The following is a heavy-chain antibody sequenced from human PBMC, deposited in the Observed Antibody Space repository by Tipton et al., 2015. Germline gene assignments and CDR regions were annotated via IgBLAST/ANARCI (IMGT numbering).Heavy chain of an antibody. CDR3: ARREDYDSSGSLDY. V-gene: IGHV3-23*01. CDR1: GFSFSSFG. D-gene: IGHD3-22*01. Sequence: SLRLSCAASGFSFSSFGMHWVRQAPGKGLEWVSTISGNGGSTYYADSVKGRFTISRDNSKNTLYLQMNSLRAEDTAVYYCARREDYDSSGSLDYWGQGTLVTVSS. J-gene: IGHJ4*02. CDR2: ISGNGGST.